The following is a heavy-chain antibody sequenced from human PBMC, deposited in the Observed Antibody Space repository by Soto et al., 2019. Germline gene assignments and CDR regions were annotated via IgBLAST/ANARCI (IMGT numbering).Heavy chain of an antibody. CDR3: ARSNCSSTSCNYYYFDY. CDR1: GYTFTSYG. J-gene: IGHJ4*02. V-gene: IGHV1-18*01. Sequence: ASVKVSYKASGYTFTSYGISWVRQAPGQGLEWMGWISTYNGNTNYAQKLQGRVTMTTDTSTSTAYMELRSLRSDDTAVYYCARSNCSSTSCNYYYFDYWGQGTLVTVSS. CDR2: ISTYNGNT. D-gene: IGHD2-2*01.